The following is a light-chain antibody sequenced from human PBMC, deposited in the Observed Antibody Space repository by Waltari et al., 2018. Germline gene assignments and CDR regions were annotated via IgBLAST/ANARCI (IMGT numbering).Light chain of an antibody. Sequence: EIVLTQSPVTLSLSPGDTATLSCRASQSIGSYLAWYQRKPGQAPRLLIYDASHRAAGIPPRFSGGGSGTDFTLTISGLEPEDFAVYYCQHRNTGLTFGGGTKVEIE. J-gene: IGKJ4*01. CDR3: QHRNTGLT. V-gene: IGKV3-11*01. CDR1: QSIGSY. CDR2: DAS.